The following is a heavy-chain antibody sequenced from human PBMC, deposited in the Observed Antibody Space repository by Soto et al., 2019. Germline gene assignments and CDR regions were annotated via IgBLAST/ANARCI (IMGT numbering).Heavy chain of an antibody. V-gene: IGHV4-4*02. J-gene: IGHJ3*02. CDR1: NASISSRKW. CDR2: IYHSGSI. Sequence: QVQLQESGPGLVKPSGTLSLTCTVSNASISSRKWWTWVRQTPGKGLEWIGEIYHSGSINHNPSLKSRVPMSVDKAKNQFSLKMTSVTAADTAVYYCASKFGELLADAFDIWGQGTVVTVSS. CDR3: ASKFGELLADAFDI. D-gene: IGHD3-10*01.